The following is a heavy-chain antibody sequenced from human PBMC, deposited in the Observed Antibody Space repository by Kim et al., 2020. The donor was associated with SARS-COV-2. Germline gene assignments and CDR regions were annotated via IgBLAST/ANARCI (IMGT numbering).Heavy chain of an antibody. V-gene: IGHV5-51*01. CDR2: IYPGDSDT. D-gene: IGHD3-16*01. CDR1: GYSFTSYW. Sequence: GESLKISCKGSGYSFTSYWIGWVRQMPGKGLEWMGIIYPGDSDTRYSPSFQGQVTISADKSINTAYLQWSSLKASDTAMYYCARITFGGVTGYYYYYGMDVWGQGTTVTVSS. CDR3: ARITFGGVTGYYYYYGMDV. J-gene: IGHJ6*02.